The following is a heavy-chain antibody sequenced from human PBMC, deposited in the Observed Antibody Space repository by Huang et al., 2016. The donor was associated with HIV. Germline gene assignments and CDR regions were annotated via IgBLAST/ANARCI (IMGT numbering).Heavy chain of an antibody. CDR3: ATGFDVFFDF. V-gene: IGHV1-24*01. Sequence: QVQLVQSRAEVKKPGASVKVSCKVSEYTLTELSIPWVRQPPGKGLVWMGGVDPESGETSYAQKFQGRVTMTEDTSTETAFMELSGLRPEDTAVYYCATGFDVFFDFWGQGTLVTVSS. J-gene: IGHJ4*02. CDR2: VDPESGET. CDR1: EYTLTELS. D-gene: IGHD3-9*01.